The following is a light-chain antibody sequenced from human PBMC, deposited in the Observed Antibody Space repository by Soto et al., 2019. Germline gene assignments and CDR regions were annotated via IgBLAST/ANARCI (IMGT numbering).Light chain of an antibody. CDR2: GTS. CDR3: QQYGSSPPDT. Sequence: EVVLTQSPATLTLSPGERATLSCRASQSVSSTYLAWYQQQPGQAPRLLMSGTSNRATGTPDRFSGSGSGTDFTLTISRLEPQDFAVYYGQQYGSSPPDTFGQGTRLEIK. J-gene: IGKJ5*01. V-gene: IGKV3-20*01. CDR1: QSVSSTY.